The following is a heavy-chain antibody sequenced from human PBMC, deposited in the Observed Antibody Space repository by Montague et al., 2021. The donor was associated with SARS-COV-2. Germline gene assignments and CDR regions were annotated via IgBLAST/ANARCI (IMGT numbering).Heavy chain of an antibody. CDR3: AKDREVATGGLYYFDY. Sequence: SLLLSCAASGFTFRNYAMIWVRQAPGKGLEWVSGISGSADITYYADSVRGRFTISRDNSKNTLYLQMSSLRAGDTAVYYCAKDREVATGGLYYFDYWGRGALVTVSS. J-gene: IGHJ4*02. CDR2: ISGSADIT. CDR1: GFTFRNYA. D-gene: IGHD5-24*01. V-gene: IGHV3-23*01.